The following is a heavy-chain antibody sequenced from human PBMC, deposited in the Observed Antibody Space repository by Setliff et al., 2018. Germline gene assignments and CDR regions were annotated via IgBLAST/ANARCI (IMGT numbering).Heavy chain of an antibody. Sequence: GESLKISCAASGFTFSSYGMHWVRQAPGKGLEWVAFVRYDGSNEYYGDSVEGRFTISRDNSKNTLYLQMNSLRAEDTAVYYCAKGGRDGYNSLDYWGQGTLVTVSS. CDR3: AKGGRDGYNSLDY. CDR1: GFTFSSYG. D-gene: IGHD5-12*01. V-gene: IGHV3-30*02. J-gene: IGHJ4*02. CDR2: VRYDGSNE.